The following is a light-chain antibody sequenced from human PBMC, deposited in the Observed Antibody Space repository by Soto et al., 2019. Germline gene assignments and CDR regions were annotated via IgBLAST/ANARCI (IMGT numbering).Light chain of an antibody. CDR3: SSYTSSSTQVV. CDR1: SSDVGGYNY. J-gene: IGLJ2*01. CDR2: DVS. Sequence: QSALTQPASVSGSPGQSITISCTGTSSDVGGYNYVSWYQQHPGKAPKLMIYDVSNRPSGVSNRFSGSKSGNTASLTISGLQAEDEAHYYCSSYTSSSTQVVFGGGTKLTVL. V-gene: IGLV2-14*01.